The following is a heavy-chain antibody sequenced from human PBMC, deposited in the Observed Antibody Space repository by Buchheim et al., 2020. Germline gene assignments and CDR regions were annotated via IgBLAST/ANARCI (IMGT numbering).Heavy chain of an antibody. CDR1: GGSISSSSYY. CDR3: ARVEFWSGYYIYYYYMDV. CDR2: IYYSGST. J-gene: IGHJ6*03. D-gene: IGHD3-3*01. Sequence: QLQLQESGPGLVKPSETLSLTCTVSGGSISSSSYYWGWIRQPPGKGLEWIGSIYYSGSTYYNPSLKSRVTISVDTSKNQFSLKLSSVTAADTAVYYCARVEFWSGYYIYYYYMDVWGKGTT. V-gene: IGHV4-39*01.